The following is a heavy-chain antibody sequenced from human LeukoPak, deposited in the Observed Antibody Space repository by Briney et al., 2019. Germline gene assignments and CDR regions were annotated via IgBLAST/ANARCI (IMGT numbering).Heavy chain of an antibody. CDR3: ARTVGYCSGGSCWIYYYYYYYMDV. J-gene: IGHJ6*03. V-gene: IGHV4-38-2*02. CDR2: IYHSGST. CDR1: GYSISSGYY. D-gene: IGHD2-15*01. Sequence: PSETLSLTCTVSGYSISSGYYWGWIRQPPGKGLEWIGSIYHSGSTYYNPSLKSRVTIPVDTSKNQFSLKLSSVTAADTAVYYCARTVGYCSGGSCWIYYYYYYYMDVWGKGTTVTVSS.